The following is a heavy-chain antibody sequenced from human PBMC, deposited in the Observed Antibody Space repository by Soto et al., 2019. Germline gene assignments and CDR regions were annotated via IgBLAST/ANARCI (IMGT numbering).Heavy chain of an antibody. CDR1: GFSISDHY. Sequence: QVQLVESGGGLVKPGGSLRLTCAASGFSISDHYMSWIRQAPGKGLEWVSYSSNSGTFTKYADSVKGRFSISRDNAKNSLYLEINSLRGEDTAIYYCARSGDNYNVLDNWGQGTPVTVSS. CDR3: ARSGDNYNVLDN. J-gene: IGHJ4*02. D-gene: IGHD3-10*02. CDR2: SSNSGTFT. V-gene: IGHV3-11*05.